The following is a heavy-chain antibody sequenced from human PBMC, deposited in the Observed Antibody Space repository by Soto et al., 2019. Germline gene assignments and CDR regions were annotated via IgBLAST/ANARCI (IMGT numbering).Heavy chain of an antibody. CDR2: IFSNDEK. V-gene: IGHV2-26*01. CDR3: ARITPVDYSYGMDV. CDR1: GFSLSNARMG. Sequence: QVTLKESGPVLVKPTETLTLTCTVSGFSLSNARMGVSWIRQPPGKALEWLAHIFSNDEKSYSTSLKSRLTISKDTAKSQVVLTMTNMDPVDTATYYCARITPVDYSYGMDVWGQGTTVTVSS. J-gene: IGHJ6*02.